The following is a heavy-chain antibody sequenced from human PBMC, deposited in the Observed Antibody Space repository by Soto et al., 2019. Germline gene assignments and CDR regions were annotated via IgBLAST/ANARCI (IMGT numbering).Heavy chain of an antibody. D-gene: IGHD5-18*01. Sequence: SETLSLTCTVSGGSINSAGYYWSWIRQHPGKGLEWIGYIYYSGNTYYNPSLKSRVTISLDTSKTQFSLKLDSVTAADTAVYYCARDTAGGFDPWGQGTLVTVSS. CDR3: ARDTAGGFDP. CDR2: IYYSGNT. CDR1: GGSINSAGYY. V-gene: IGHV4-31*03. J-gene: IGHJ5*02.